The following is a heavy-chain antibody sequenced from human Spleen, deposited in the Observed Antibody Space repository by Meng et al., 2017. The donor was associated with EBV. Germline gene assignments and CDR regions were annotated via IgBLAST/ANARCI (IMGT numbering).Heavy chain of an antibody. CDR1: GGSFSSYY. D-gene: IGHD1-26*01. CDR2: INQSGSI. CDR3: ARGPYYE. V-gene: IGHV4-34*01. J-gene: IGHJ4*02. Sequence: QGQLQQWGAGLLKPSETRSLTCAVSGGSFSSYYWGWIRQPPGKGLEWIGEINQSGSIYYNPSLMGRVTISGDTSRNQFSLKLISVTAADTAVYYCARGPYYEWGQGTLVTVSS.